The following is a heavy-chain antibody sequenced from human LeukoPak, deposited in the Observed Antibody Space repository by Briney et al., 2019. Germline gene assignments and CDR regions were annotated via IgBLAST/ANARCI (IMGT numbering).Heavy chain of an antibody. CDR2: ISSSSSTI. D-gene: IGHD6-19*01. V-gene: IGHV3-48*01. CDR3: ARSYSSGWYPFDY. J-gene: IGHJ4*02. CDR1: GFTFSSYS. Sequence: GGSLRLSCAASGFTFSSYSMNWVRQAPGKGLEWVSYISSSSSTIYYADSVKGRFTISRDNAKNSLYLQMNGLRAEDTAVYYCARSYSSGWYPFDYWGQGTLVTVSS.